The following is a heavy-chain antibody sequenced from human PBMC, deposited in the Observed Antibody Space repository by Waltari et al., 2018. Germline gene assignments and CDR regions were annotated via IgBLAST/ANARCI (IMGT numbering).Heavy chain of an antibody. V-gene: IGHV3-23*04. CDR2: IRGSGGST. J-gene: IGHJ4*02. CDR3: AKAFYDSSGYYYLSFFLSFDY. CDR1: GFTFSSYA. Sequence: EVQLVESGGGLVQPGGSLRLSCAASGFTFSSYAMSWVRQAHGKGLEWVSAIRGSGGSTYYAVSVKGRFTISRDNSKNTLYLQMNSLRAEDTAVYYCAKAFYDSSGYYYLSFFLSFDYWGQGTLVTVSS. D-gene: IGHD3-22*01.